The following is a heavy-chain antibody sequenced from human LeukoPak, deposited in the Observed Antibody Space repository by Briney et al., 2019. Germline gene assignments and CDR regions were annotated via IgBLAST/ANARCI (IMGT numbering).Heavy chain of an antibody. J-gene: IGHJ2*01. D-gene: IGHD2-15*01. CDR2: INWSGVST. CDR1: GFTFSNYA. Sequence: GGSLRLSCAASGFTFSNYAMSWVRQAPGKGLEWVSGINWSGVSTGYADSVKGRFTISRDNTKNSLFLQMNSLRAEDTAFYYCAKGKDTLNPYWYFDVWGRGTLVTVSS. CDR3: AKGKDTLNPYWYFDV. V-gene: IGHV3-20*04.